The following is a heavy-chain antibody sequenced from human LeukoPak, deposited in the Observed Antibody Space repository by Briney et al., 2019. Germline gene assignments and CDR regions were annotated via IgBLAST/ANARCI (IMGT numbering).Heavy chain of an antibody. CDR2: INHSGRT. J-gene: IGHJ6*03. D-gene: IGHD1-7*01. V-gene: IGHV4-34*01. CDR1: GGSFSGYY. CDR3: ARRWNYGRNYYIDV. Sequence: KPSETLSLTCAVYGGSFSGYYWSWIRQPPGKGLEWIGEINHSGRTNYNPSLMSRVTVSVDTSKNQFSLRLTSVTATDTAVYYCARRWNYGRNYYIDVWGNGATVSVSS.